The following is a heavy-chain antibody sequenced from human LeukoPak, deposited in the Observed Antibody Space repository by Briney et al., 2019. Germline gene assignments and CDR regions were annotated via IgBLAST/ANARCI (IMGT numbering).Heavy chain of an antibody. Sequence: GGSLRLSCAASGFTFSSYGMHWVRQAPGKGLEWVAVIWYDGSNKYYADSVKGRFTISRDNSKNTLYLQMNSLRAEDTAVYYCARRMVMTTVTEVDAFDIWGQGTMVTVSS. J-gene: IGHJ3*02. CDR3: ARRMVMTTVTEVDAFDI. V-gene: IGHV3-33*08. CDR2: IWYDGSNK. CDR1: GFTFSSYG. D-gene: IGHD4-17*01.